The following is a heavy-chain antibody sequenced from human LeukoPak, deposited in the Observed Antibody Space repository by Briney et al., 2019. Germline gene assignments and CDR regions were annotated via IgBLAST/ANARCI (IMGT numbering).Heavy chain of an antibody. D-gene: IGHD3-10*01. CDR1: GYTFISYD. CDR3: ARVTRGGNIFGP. V-gene: IGHV1-8*01. J-gene: IGHJ5*02. CDR2: MDPNSGNT. Sequence: GASVKVSCKASGYTFISYDINWVRQATGQGLEWMGWMDPNSGNTGYAQKFQGRVTMTRNTPINTAYMELSSLRSEDTAVYYCARVTRGGNIFGPWGQGTPVTVSS.